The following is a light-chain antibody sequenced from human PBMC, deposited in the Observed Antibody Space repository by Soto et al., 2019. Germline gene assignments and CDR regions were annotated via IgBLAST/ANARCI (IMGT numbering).Light chain of an antibody. CDR3: AAWDDSLNGVL. V-gene: IGLV1-44*01. CDR1: SSNIGSNT. Sequence: QSVLTQPPSASGTPGQRVTISCSGSSSNIGSNTVNWYQQLPGTAPKLLIHRNNQRPSGVPDRFSGSKSGTSASLAISGLQSEDEADYYCAAWDDSLNGVLFGGGTKLTVL. J-gene: IGLJ2*01. CDR2: RNN.